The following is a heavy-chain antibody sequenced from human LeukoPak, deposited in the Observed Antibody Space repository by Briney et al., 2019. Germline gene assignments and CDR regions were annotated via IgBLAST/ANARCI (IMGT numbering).Heavy chain of an antibody. D-gene: IGHD5-24*01. CDR2: IKQDGSKK. J-gene: IGHJ4*02. V-gene: IGHV3-7*04. Sequence: PGGSLRLSCAASGFTFSSYSMNWVRQAPGKGLEWVANIKQDGSKKSYVDSVKGRFTISRDNAKKSLYLQMNSLRAEDTAIYYCTRVGYXHEGIDYWGQGTLVTVSS. CDR1: GFTFSSYS. CDR3: TRVGYXHEGIDY.